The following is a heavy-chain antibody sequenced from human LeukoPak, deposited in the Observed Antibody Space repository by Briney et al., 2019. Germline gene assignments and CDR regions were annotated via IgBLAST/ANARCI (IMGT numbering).Heavy chain of an antibody. CDR1: GFTFSGHW. CDR2: INQGGSDK. J-gene: IGHJ4*02. Sequence: GGSLRLSCAASGFTFSGHWMSWVSQAPGKGLEWVANINQGGSDKYYVDSVKGRFTISRDNASNLLYLQMNSLRGEETAVYYCTRDRSRAEDDWGQGALVTVSS. D-gene: IGHD1-14*01. CDR3: TRDRSRAEDD. V-gene: IGHV3-7*01.